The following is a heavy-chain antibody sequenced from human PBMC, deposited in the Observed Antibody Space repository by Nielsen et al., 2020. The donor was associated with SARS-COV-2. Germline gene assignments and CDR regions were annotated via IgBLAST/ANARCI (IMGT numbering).Heavy chain of an antibody. Sequence: ASVKVSCKASGYTFTSYDINWVRQATGQGLEWMGWMNPNRGNTGYAQKFQGRVTMTRNTSISTAYMELSSLRSEDSAVYYCARWRSSYGLGYYGLDVWGQGTTVTVSS. J-gene: IGHJ6*02. CDR2: MNPNRGNT. CDR1: GYTFTSYD. V-gene: IGHV1-8*01. CDR3: ARWRSSYGLGYYGLDV. D-gene: IGHD5-18*01.